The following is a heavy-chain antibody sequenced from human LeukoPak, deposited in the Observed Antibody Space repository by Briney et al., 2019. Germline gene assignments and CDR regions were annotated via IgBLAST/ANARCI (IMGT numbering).Heavy chain of an antibody. CDR2: ICYDGSNK. J-gene: IGHJ6*02. D-gene: IGHD5-18*01. V-gene: IGHV3-33*01. CDR3: ARGAYGYFGDYYGMDV. CDR1: GFTFSSYG. Sequence: GGSLRLSCAASGFTFSSYGMNWVRQAPGKGLEWVAVICYDGSNKYYADSVKGRFTISRDNSKNTLYLQMNSLRAEDTAVYYCARGAYGYFGDYYGMDVWGQGTTVTVSS.